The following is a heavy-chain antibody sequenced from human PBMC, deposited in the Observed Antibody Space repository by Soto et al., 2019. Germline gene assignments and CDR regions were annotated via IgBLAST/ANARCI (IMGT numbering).Heavy chain of an antibody. CDR2: IIPIFGTA. CDR1: GGTFSSYA. Sequence: QVQLVQSGAEVKKPGSSVKVSCKASGGTFSSYAISWVRQAPGQGLEWMGGIIPIFGTANYAQKFQGRVTITADDSTSTDYMELSSLRSEDTAMYYCARTNTAMVTGWFDPWGQGTLVTVSS. D-gene: IGHD5-18*01. CDR3: ARTNTAMVTGWFDP. V-gene: IGHV1-69*12. J-gene: IGHJ5*02.